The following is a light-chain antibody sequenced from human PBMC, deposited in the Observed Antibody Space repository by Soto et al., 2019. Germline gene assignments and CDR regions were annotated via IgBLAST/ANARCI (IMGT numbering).Light chain of an antibody. V-gene: IGKV1-39*01. CDR2: GAS. Sequence: DIQMTQSPSSLAASVGDRVTISCRASQIISTYLNWYQQKPGQVPTLLIYGASSLQSGVPSRFSASGSETDFTLSISSLQREDFATYYCQQSYSTPHTFGQGTKLEIK. J-gene: IGKJ2*01. CDR1: QIISTY. CDR3: QQSYSTPHT.